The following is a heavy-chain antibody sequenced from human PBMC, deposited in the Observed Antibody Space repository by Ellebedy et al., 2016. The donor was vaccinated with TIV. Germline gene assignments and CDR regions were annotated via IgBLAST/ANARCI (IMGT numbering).Heavy chain of an antibody. V-gene: IGHV3-33*01. Sequence: GESLKISCAAPGFIFSSYGMPWVRRAQGKGLEWVAVIWHDGSNKYYADSVKGRFTISRDNSKNTLYLQMNSLRAEDTGIYYCAREAVTRNYYYGMDVWGQGTTVTVFS. CDR3: AREAVTRNYYYGMDV. J-gene: IGHJ6*02. CDR1: GFIFSSYG. D-gene: IGHD4-17*01. CDR2: IWHDGSNK.